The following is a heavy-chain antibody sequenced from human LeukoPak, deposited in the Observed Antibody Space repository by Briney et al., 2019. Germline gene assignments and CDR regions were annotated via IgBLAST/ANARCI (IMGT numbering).Heavy chain of an antibody. V-gene: IGHV3-30-3*01. Sequence: GGSLRLSCAASGFTFSSYAMHWVRQAPGKGLEWVAVISYDGSNKYYADSVKGRFTNSRDNSKNTLYLQMNSLRAEDTAVYYCARSWGSIAFDYWGQGTLVTVSS. J-gene: IGHJ4*02. D-gene: IGHD7-27*01. CDR1: GFTFSSYA. CDR2: ISYDGSNK. CDR3: ARSWGSIAFDY.